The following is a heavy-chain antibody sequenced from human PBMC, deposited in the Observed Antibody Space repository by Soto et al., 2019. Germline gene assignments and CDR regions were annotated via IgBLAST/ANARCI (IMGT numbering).Heavy chain of an antibody. D-gene: IGHD5-12*01. CDR1: GGSISSYY. J-gene: IGHJ5*02. CDR3: AREDLDIVATRLGWFDH. Sequence: SETLSLTCTVSGGSISSYYWSWIRQPPGKGLEGIGYIYYGGSTNYNPSLKSRVTISVDTSKNQFSLKLSSVTAADTAVYYCAREDLDIVATRLGWFDHWGQGTLVTVSS. V-gene: IGHV4-59*01. CDR2: IYYGGST.